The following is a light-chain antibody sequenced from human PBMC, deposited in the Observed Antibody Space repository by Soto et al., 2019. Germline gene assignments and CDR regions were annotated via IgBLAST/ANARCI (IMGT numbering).Light chain of an antibody. V-gene: IGLV2-14*01. J-gene: IGLJ1*01. CDR3: SSYTSSRLRV. Sequence: SVLAQPASVSWSPGQSITISCTGTSSDVGGYNYVSWYQQHPGKAPKLMIYEVSNRPSGASNRFSGSKSGNTASLTISGLQAEDEADYYCSSYTSSRLRVFGTGTRSPS. CDR2: EVS. CDR1: SSDVGGYNY.